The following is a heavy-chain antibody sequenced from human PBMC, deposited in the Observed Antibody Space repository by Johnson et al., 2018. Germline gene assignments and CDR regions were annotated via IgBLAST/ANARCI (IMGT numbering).Heavy chain of an antibody. CDR2: ISGSGGST. CDR1: GFTFSSYA. V-gene: IGHV3-23*04. D-gene: IGHD3-3*01. Sequence: EVQLVESGGGLVQPGGSXRLSCAASGFTFSSYAMSWVRQAPGKGLEWVSAISGSGGSTYYADSAKGRFTISSDNSKNTLYLQMNSLRAEDTAVYYCAKAPVGWLGEGAEYFQHWGQGTLVTVSS. J-gene: IGHJ1*01. CDR3: AKAPVGWLGEGAEYFQH.